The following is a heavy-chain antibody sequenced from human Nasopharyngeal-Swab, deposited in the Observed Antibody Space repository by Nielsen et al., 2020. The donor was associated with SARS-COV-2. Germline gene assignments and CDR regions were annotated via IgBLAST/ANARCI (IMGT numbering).Heavy chain of an antibody. CDR1: GFTFRDYS. CDR3: ARYDDYYDSSGYAY. CDR2: IGRYGTDI. D-gene: IGHD3-22*01. V-gene: IGHV3-21*01. J-gene: IGHJ4*02. Sequence: GESLKISCAASGFTFRDYSMNWVRQAPGKGLEWVSSIGRYGTDIFHADSVKGRFSVFRDAANKSIYLQMRSLRAEGTAVYYCARYDDYYDSSGYAYWGQGTLVTVSS.